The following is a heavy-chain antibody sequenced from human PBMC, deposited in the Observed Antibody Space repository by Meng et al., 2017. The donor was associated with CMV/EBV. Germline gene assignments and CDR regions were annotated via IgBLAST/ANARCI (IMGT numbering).Heavy chain of an antibody. CDR1: GFTFSSYW. J-gene: IGHJ4*02. D-gene: IGHD6-19*01. CDR2: IKQDGSEK. V-gene: IGHV3-7*01. Sequence: GGSLRLSCAASGFTFSSYWMSWGRQAPGKGLEWVANIKQDGSEKYYVDSVKGRFTISRDNAKNSLYLQMNSLRAEDTAVYYCARDIRRQWLVRGDYFDYWGQGTLVTVSS. CDR3: ARDIRRQWLVRGDYFDY.